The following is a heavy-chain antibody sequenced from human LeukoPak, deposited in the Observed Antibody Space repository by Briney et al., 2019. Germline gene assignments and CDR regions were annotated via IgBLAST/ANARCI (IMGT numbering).Heavy chain of an antibody. CDR1: GGSISSGGYS. J-gene: IGHJ4*02. V-gene: IGHV4-30-2*01. CDR2: IYHSGST. D-gene: IGHD6-19*01. Sequence: SQTLSLTCAVSGGSISSGGYSWSWIRQPPGKGLEWIGYIYHSGSTYYNPSLKGRVTISVDRSKNQFSLKLSSVTAADTAVYYCARAVVSSGWLDYWGQGTLVTVSS. CDR3: ARAVVSSGWLDY.